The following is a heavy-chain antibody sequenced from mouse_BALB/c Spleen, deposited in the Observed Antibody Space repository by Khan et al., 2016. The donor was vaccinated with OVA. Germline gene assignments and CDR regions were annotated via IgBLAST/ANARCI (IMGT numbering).Heavy chain of an antibody. J-gene: IGHJ3*01. CDR3: ARRGLRCHFDY. D-gene: IGHD1-1*01. CDR1: GYTFINYS. CDR2: ISPSTGYS. V-gene: IGHV1-4*01. Sequence: QVQLQQSGAELARPGASVKMSCKASGYTFINYSILWVKQSPGQGLEWIGYISPSTGYSEYNQNFKDKATLTADKSSSTAYMQLSSLTSEDSAIYYCARRGLRCHFDYWGQGTLVTVSA.